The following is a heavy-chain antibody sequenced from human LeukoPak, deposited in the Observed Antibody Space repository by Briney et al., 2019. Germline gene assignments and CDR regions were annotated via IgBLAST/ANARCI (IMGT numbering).Heavy chain of an antibody. CDR1: GGSISSYY. V-gene: IGHV4-59*01. CDR2: IYDSGST. J-gene: IGHJ6*03. D-gene: IGHD3-22*01. CDR3: ARDYVVTDSSGYPSYYYYYYMDV. Sequence: SETLSLTCTVSGGSISSYYWSWIRQPPGKGLEWIGYIYDSGSTNYNPSLKSRVTISVDTSKNQFSLKLSSVTAADTAVYYCARDYVVTDSSGYPSYYYYYYMDVWGKGTTVTVSS.